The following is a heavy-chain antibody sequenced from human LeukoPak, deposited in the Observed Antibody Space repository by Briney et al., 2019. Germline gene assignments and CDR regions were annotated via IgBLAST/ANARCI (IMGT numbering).Heavy chain of an antibody. CDR3: ARCRIAAGSIWEDY. Sequence: TLSLTCTVSGGSISSGGYYWSWIRQHPGKGLEWIGYIYYSGSTSYNPSLKSRVTISVDTSKNQFSLKLSSVTAADTAMYYCARCRIAAGSIWEDYWGPGTLVTVSS. D-gene: IGHD6-13*01. CDR1: GGSISSGGYY. J-gene: IGHJ4*02. V-gene: IGHV4-31*03. CDR2: IYYSGST.